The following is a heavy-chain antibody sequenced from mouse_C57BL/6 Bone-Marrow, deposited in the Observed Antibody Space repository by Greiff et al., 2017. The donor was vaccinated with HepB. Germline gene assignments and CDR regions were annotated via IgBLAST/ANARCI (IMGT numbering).Heavy chain of an antibody. J-gene: IGHJ3*01. CDR1: GYTFTSYG. Sequence: QVQLQQSGAELARPGASVKLSCTASGYTFTSYGISWVKQRTGQGLEWIGEIYPRSGNTYYTEKFKGKATLTADKSSSTAYMELRSLTSEDSAVYFCARQRRLPGFAYWGQGTLVTVSA. CDR3: ARQRRLPGFAY. V-gene: IGHV1-81*01. CDR2: IYPRSGNT. D-gene: IGHD3-2*02.